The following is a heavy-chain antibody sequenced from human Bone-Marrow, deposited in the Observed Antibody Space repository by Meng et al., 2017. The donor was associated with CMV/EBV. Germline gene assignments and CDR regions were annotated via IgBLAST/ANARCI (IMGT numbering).Heavy chain of an antibody. J-gene: IGHJ3*02. D-gene: IGHD3-3*01. Sequence: SETLSLTCTVSGYSISSGYYWGWIRQPPGKGLEWIGNIYHSGSTYYNPSLKSRVTISVDTSKNQFSLKLSSVTAADTAVYYCARDYPEDFWSALDAFDIWGQGTMVTVSS. CDR1: GYSISSGYY. V-gene: IGHV4-38-2*02. CDR3: ARDYPEDFWSALDAFDI. CDR2: IYHSGST.